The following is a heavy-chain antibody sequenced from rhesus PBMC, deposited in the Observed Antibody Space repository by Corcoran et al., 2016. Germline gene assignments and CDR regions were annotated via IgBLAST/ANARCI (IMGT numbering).Heavy chain of an antibody. D-gene: IGHD1-1*01. CDR2: IYRRSGKT. CDR1: GGSISVGSG. J-gene: IGHJ3*01. CDR3: ARDLYSWTQNNALDF. V-gene: IGHV4S7*01. Sequence: QVQLQASGPGLLKPSETLSLTCAVSGGSISVGSGWGCIRQPPGKGLDWIWSIYRRSGKTHDNPSLKSRVTIATDTSKNQCSLKLSSGTAADTAVYYCARDLYSWTQNNALDFWGQGLRVTVSS.